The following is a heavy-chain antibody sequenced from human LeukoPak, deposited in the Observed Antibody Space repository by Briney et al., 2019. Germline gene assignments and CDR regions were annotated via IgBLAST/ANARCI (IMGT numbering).Heavy chain of an antibody. CDR1: GYSISSGYY. J-gene: IGHJ4*02. CDR2: IYHSGST. Sequence: SETLSLTCTVSGYSISSGYYWGWIRQPPGKGLEWIGSIYHSGSTYYNPSLKSRVTISVDTSKNQFSLKLSSVTAADTTVYYCARVLDGALDYWGQGTLVTVSS. D-gene: IGHD1-1*01. V-gene: IGHV4-38-2*02. CDR3: ARVLDGALDY.